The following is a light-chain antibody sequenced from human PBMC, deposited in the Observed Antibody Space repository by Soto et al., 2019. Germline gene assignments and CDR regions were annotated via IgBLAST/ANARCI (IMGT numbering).Light chain of an antibody. CDR1: SSDVGSYNY. V-gene: IGLV2-11*01. Sequence: QSALTQPRSVSWSPGESLTISCSGTSSDVGSYNYVSWYQQYPGKAPKVMIYDVSERPSEVPVRFSGSKSGNTASLTISGLQAEDEAEYFCCSYSGSDSLLFGGGTKVTVL. J-gene: IGLJ2*01. CDR3: CSYSGSDSLL. CDR2: DVS.